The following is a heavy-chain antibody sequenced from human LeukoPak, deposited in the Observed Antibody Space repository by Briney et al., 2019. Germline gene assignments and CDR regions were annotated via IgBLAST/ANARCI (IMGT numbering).Heavy chain of an antibody. CDR2: ISDTGDST. Sequence: GGTLRLSCAASGFTFSSYGMSWVRQAPGKGLEWVSTISDTGDSTYYADSVKGRFTISRDNSENTLYLQMNGLRAEDTAIYFCATGAYCDHWGQGTLVTVSS. CDR3: ATGAYCDH. J-gene: IGHJ4*02. V-gene: IGHV3-23*01. CDR1: GFTFSSYG.